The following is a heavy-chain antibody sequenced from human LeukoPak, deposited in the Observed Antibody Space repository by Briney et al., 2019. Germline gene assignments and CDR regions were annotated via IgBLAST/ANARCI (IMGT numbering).Heavy chain of an antibody. CDR3: AGDGWFGELLSGPYYFDY. D-gene: IGHD3-10*01. Sequence: PSETLSLTCTVSGGSISSSSYYWGWIRQPPGKGLEWIGSSYYSGSTYYNPSLKSRVTISVDTSKNQFSLKLSSVTAADTAVYYCAGDGWFGELLSGPYYFDYWGQGTLVTVSS. CDR2: SYYSGST. CDR1: GGSISSSSYY. J-gene: IGHJ4*02. V-gene: IGHV4-39*07.